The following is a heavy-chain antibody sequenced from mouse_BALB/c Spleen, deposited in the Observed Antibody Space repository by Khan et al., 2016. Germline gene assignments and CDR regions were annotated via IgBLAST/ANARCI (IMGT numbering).Heavy chain of an antibody. Sequence: DLVKPGASVKLSCKASGYTFTSYWINWIKQRPGQGLEWIGRIAPGSGSTYYNEMYKGKSTLTVDTSSSTAYIQFSSLSSEDSAVYFCAREGVYGNSLFDDWGQGTTLTVSS. V-gene: IGHV1S41*01. J-gene: IGHJ2*01. CDR2: IAPGSGST. CDR3: AREGVYGNSLFDD. CDR1: GYTFTSYW. D-gene: IGHD2-1*01.